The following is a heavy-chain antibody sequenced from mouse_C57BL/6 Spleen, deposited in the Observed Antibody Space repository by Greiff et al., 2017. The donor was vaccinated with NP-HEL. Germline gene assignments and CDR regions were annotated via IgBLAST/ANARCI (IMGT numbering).Heavy chain of an antibody. V-gene: IGHV5-4*01. CDR2: ISDGGSYT. J-gene: IGHJ4*01. Sequence: EVQGVESGGGLVKPGGSLKLSCAASGFTFSSYAMSWVRQTPEKRLEWVATISDGGSYTYYPDNVKGRFTISRDNAKNNLYLQMSHLKSEDTAMYYCARAGDVYAMDYWGQGTSVTVSS. CDR1: GFTFSSYA. D-gene: IGHD3-3*01. CDR3: ARAGDVYAMDY.